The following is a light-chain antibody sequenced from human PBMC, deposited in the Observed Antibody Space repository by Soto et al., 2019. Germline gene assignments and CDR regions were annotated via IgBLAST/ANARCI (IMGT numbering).Light chain of an antibody. V-gene: IGLV1-40*01. CDR1: SSNIGTGYD. CDR2: GNS. CDR3: QSYDSSLRGSV. Sequence: QSVLTQPPSVSGAPGQRVTISCTGRSSNIGTGYDVHWYQQLPGTAPKLLIYGNSIRPSGVPDRFSGSKSGTSASLAITGLQAEDEADYYCQSYDSSLRGSVFGGGTKLTVL. J-gene: IGLJ2*01.